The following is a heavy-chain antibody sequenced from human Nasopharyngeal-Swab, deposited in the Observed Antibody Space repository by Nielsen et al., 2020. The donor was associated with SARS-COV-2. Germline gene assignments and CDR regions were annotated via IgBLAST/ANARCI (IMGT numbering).Heavy chain of an antibody. D-gene: IGHD6-13*01. CDR1: GGSFSGYY. CDR3: ARIAGTFAFVDY. V-gene: IGHV4-34*01. Sequence: SETLSLTCAVYGGSFSGYYWSWIRQPPGKRLEWIGEINHSGRTNYNPSLKSRVTTSVDTSKNQFSLKLSSVTAADTAVYYCARIAGTFAFVDYWGQGTLVTVSS. CDR2: INHSGRT. J-gene: IGHJ4*02.